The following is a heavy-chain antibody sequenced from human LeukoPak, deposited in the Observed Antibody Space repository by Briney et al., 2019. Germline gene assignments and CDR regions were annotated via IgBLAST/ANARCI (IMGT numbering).Heavy chain of an antibody. Sequence: ASVKVSCKASGYTFNMYYLHWVRRAPGQGLEWMGMINPSDGATTYAQRFQGRVTMTRDMSTTTGYMDLRSLRSEDTAVDFCEREQRGGLSVALGGLFASYYTYYYMDVWGGGTTVTVSS. CDR1: GYTFNMYY. J-gene: IGHJ6*03. D-gene: IGHD3-16*01. CDR2: INPSDGAT. V-gene: IGHV1-46*02. CDR3: EREQRGGLSVALGGLFASYYTYYYMDV.